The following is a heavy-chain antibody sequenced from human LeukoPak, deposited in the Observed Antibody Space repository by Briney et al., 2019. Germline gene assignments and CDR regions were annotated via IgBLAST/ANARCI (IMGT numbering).Heavy chain of an antibody. Sequence: ASVKVSCKASGYTFTSYYMHWVRQAPGQGLEWMGVINPSGGSTSYAQKFQGRVTMTRDMSTSTVYMELSSLRSEDTAVYYCARGPGYYDSSGYYYSWGQGTLVTVSS. D-gene: IGHD3-22*01. V-gene: IGHV1-46*01. J-gene: IGHJ4*02. CDR1: GYTFTSYY. CDR3: ARGPGYYDSSGYYYS. CDR2: INPSGGST.